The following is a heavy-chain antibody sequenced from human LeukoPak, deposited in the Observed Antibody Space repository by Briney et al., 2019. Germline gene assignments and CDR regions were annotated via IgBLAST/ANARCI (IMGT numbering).Heavy chain of an antibody. D-gene: IGHD2-15*01. CDR1: GGSISSSSYY. CDR2: IYYSGST. V-gene: IGHV4-39*01. Sequence: SETLSLTYTVSGGSISSSSYYWGWIRQPPGKGLEWLGSIYYSGSTYYNPSLKSRVTISVDTSKNQFSLKLSSVTAADTAVYYCARLRRLFCSGGSCYSGWDFDYWGQGTLVTASS. CDR3: ARLRRLFCSGGSCYSGWDFDY. J-gene: IGHJ4*02.